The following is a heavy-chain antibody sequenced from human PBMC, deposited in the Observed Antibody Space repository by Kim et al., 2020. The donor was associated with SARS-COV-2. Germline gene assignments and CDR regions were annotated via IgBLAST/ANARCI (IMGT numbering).Heavy chain of an antibody. D-gene: IGHD6-13*01. CDR3: AKDRAAAAGTEQFDY. V-gene: IGHV3-23*01. J-gene: IGHJ4*02. Sequence: ADSVKGRFTISRDSSQNTVYLQVNSLRGEDTAVYYCAKDRAAAAGTEQFDYWGQGTLVTVSS.